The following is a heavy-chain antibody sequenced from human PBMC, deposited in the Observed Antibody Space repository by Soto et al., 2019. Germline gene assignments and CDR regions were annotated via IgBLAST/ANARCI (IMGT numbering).Heavy chain of an antibody. Sequence: SETLSLTCAVSSGSIRSSNWWSWVRQPPGKGLEWIGEIYHSGSTNYNPSLKSRVTISVDKSKNQFSLKLSSVTAADTAVYYCARRNSIAAAGTGEWFDPWGQGTLVTVSS. J-gene: IGHJ5*02. CDR2: IYHSGST. CDR1: SGSIRSSNW. D-gene: IGHD6-13*01. V-gene: IGHV4-4*02. CDR3: ARRNSIAAAGTGEWFDP.